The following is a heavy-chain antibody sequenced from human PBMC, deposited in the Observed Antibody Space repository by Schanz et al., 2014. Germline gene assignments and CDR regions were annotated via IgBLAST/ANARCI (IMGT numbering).Heavy chain of an antibody. CDR3: ARDYGDYVYYFDY. D-gene: IGHD4-17*01. CDR1: GFSFSGFA. J-gene: IGHJ4*02. V-gene: IGHV3-30*04. Sequence: QVQLEESGGGVVQPGGSLRLSCVASGFSFSGFAVHWVRKAPGKGLEWVSIVSHDGFTKHYADSVRGRFTLSRDNSKNTVYLQMNSLRAEDTAVYYCARDYGDYVYYFDYWGQGTLVTVSS. CDR2: VSHDGFTK.